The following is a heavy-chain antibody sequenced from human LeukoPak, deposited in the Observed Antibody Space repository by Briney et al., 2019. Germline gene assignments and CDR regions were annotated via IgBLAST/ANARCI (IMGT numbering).Heavy chain of an antibody. J-gene: IGHJ4*02. CDR1: GFTFSSSG. Sequence: GGSLRLSCAASGFTFSSSGMNWVRQGPGKGLEWVSYISTSGNIIYYGDSVRGRFTISRDNAKNSLYLQMNSLRGEDTAVYYCARDRGVRYFDFWGQGTLVTVSS. CDR2: ISTSGNII. D-gene: IGHD3-10*01. V-gene: IGHV3-48*03. CDR3: ARDRGVRYFDF.